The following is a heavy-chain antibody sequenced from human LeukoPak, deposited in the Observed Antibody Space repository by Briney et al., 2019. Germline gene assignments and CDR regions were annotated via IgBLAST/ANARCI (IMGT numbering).Heavy chain of an antibody. CDR2: IHYSGTT. D-gene: IGHD3-22*01. CDR1: GGSISSGNYY. CDR3: ARGPHYYDSSGYYRYYYYYYMDV. V-gene: IGHV4-39*02. Sequence: SETLSLTCTVSGGSISSGNYYWGWIRQPPGKGLDWIASIHYSGTTYYNPSLKSRVTISVDTSKNHFSLKLSSVTAADTAVYYCARGPHYYDSSGYYRYYYYYYMDVWGKGTTVTVSS. J-gene: IGHJ6*03.